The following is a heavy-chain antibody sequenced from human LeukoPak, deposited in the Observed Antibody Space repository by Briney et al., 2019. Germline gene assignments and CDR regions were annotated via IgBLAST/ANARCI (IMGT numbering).Heavy chain of an antibody. V-gene: IGHV3-53*01. D-gene: IGHD3-3*01. J-gene: IGHJ4*02. CDR3: ARAIRFLEWFDY. CDR1: GFTVSSNY. CDR2: IYSGGKT. Sequence: PGGSLRLSCAASGFTVSSNYMSWVRQAPGKGLEWVSVIYSGGKTYYADSVKGRFTISRDNSKNTLYLQMNSLRAEDTAVYLCARAIRFLEWFDYWGQGTLVTVSS.